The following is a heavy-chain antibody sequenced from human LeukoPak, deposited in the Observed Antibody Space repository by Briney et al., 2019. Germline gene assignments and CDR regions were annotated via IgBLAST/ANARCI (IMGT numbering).Heavy chain of an antibody. Sequence: GRSLRLSCAASGSTFDDYAMHWVRQAPGKGLEWVSGISWNSGSIGYADSVKGRFTISRDNAKNSLYLQMNSLRAEDTALYYCAKDGSYYYGMDVWGQGTTVTVSS. CDR1: GSTFDDYA. CDR2: ISWNSGSI. CDR3: AKDGSYYYGMDV. J-gene: IGHJ6*02. D-gene: IGHD3-10*01. V-gene: IGHV3-9*01.